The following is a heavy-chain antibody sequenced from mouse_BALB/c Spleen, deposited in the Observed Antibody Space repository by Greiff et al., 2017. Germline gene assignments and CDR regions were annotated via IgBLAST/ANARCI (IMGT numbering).Heavy chain of an antibody. V-gene: IGHV5-15*02. J-gene: IGHJ4*01. D-gene: IGHD1-1*01. CDR3: ARQTYYGTSMDY. CDR2: ISNLAYSI. CDR1: GFTFSDYG. Sequence: DVMLVESGGGLVQPGGSRKLSCAASGFTFSDYGMAWVRQAPGKGPEWVAFISNLAYSIYYADTVTGRFTISRENAKNTLYLEMSSLKSEDTAMYYCARQTYYGTSMDYWGQGTSVTVSS.